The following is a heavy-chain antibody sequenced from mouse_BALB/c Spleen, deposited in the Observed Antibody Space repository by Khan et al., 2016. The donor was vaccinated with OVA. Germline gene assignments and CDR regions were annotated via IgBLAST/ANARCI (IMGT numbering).Heavy chain of an antibody. CDR2: INTYTGEP. V-gene: IGHV9-3-1*01. CDR3: ARPPYFSYVMVY. Sequence: QIQLVQSGPELKKPGETVKISCKASGYTFTNYGMNWVKQTPGPGLKWMGWINTYTGEPTYVDDFKGRFAFSLETSASTAYLQINNLKNEDTATYFCARPPYFSYVMVYWGQGTSVTVSS. D-gene: IGHD2-10*01. CDR1: GYTFTNYG. J-gene: IGHJ4*01.